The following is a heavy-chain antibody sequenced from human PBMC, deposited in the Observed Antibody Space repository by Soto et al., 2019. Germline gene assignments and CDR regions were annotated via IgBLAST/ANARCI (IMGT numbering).Heavy chain of an antibody. CDR1: GGSISSGGYS. D-gene: IGHD4-4*01. CDR2: IYHSGST. V-gene: IGHV4-30-2*01. Sequence: PSETLSLTCAVSGGSISSGGYSWSWIRQPPGKGLEWIGYIYHSGSTYYNPSLKSRVTISVDRSKNQFSLKLSSVTAADTAVYYCASGRRDDYNLMGWLGYWGQGTLVT. CDR3: ASGRRDDYNLMGWLGY. J-gene: IGHJ4*02.